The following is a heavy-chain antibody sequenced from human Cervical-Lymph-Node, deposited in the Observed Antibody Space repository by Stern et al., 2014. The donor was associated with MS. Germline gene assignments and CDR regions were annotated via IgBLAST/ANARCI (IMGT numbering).Heavy chain of an antibody. J-gene: IGHJ5*02. D-gene: IGHD1-7*01. Sequence: EVQLVESGGGLVQPGESLRLSCAVSGFTFSNYWMTWVRQAPGKGLEWVASIKTDGSEKSYGASVKGRFTISRDNAKNSLYLQMNSLRAEDTAVYYCARAVRELGTWGQGTLVTVSS. V-gene: IGHV3-7*01. CDR2: IKTDGSEK. CDR3: ARAVRELGT. CDR1: GFTFSNYW.